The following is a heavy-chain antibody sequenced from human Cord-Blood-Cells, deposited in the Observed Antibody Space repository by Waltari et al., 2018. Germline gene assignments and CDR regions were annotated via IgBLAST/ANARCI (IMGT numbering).Heavy chain of an antibody. V-gene: IGHV4-39*01. CDR3: ARPTTVTTLAGWYFDL. J-gene: IGHJ2*01. Sequence: QLQLQESGPGLVKPSETLSLTCTVPGGSISSSSSYWGWIRQPPGKGLEWIGSIYYSGGTYYNPALRSRVTISVDTSKNQFSLKLSSVTAADTAVYYCARPTTVTTLAGWYFDLWGRGTLVTVSS. CDR1: GGSISSSSSY. CDR2: IYYSGGT. D-gene: IGHD4-17*01.